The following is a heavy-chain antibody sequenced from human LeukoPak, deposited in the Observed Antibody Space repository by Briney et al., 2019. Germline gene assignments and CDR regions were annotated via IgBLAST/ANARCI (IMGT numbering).Heavy chain of an antibody. J-gene: IGHJ4*02. D-gene: IGHD4-17*01. CDR1: GFTFSSYT. Sequence: GGSLRLSCAASGFTFSSYTMHWDRQAPGKGLEWVAVISYDGSNKYYADSVKGRFTISRDNSKNTLFLQMNSLTTEDTAVYYCAREVGGDYVFDYWGQGTLVTVSS. V-gene: IGHV3-30-3*01. CDR2: ISYDGSNK. CDR3: AREVGGDYVFDY.